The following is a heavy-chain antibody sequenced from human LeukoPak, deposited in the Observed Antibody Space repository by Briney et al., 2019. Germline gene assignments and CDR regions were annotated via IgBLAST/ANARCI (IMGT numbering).Heavy chain of an antibody. D-gene: IGHD3-22*01. J-gene: IGHJ3*02. CDR1: GGTFSSYS. CDR3: ARDSSGYLDAFDI. Sequence: SVKVSCKASGGTFSSYSISWVRQAPGQGLEWMGRIIPILGIANYAQKFQGRVTITADKSTSTAYMELSSLRSEDTAVYYCARDSSGYLDAFDIWGQGTMVTVSS. CDR2: IIPILGIA. V-gene: IGHV1-69*04.